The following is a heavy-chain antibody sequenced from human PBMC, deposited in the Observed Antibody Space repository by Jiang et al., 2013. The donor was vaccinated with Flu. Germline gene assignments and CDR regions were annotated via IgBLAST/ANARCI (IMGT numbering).Heavy chain of an antibody. CDR2: ISFDGNDK. Sequence: GFTFNTYAIHWVRQAPGQGLEWVSVISFDGNDKYYADSVKGRFTISRDNSKNTVWLQMNSLRAEDTAEYYCARDLEEADPLKHDLFYSYSGLDVWGQGTTVTVSS. CDR3: ARDLEEADPLKHDLFYSYSGLDV. V-gene: IGHV3-30*04. J-gene: IGHJ6*02. CDR1: GFTFNTYA. D-gene: IGHD6-13*01.